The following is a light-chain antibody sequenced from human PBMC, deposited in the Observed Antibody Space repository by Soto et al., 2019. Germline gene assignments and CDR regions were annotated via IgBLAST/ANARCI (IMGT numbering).Light chain of an antibody. CDR1: QSVSSSY. V-gene: IGKV3-20*01. J-gene: IGKJ5*01. CDR3: QQYGSSPLIT. CDR2: GAS. Sequence: EIVLTQSPGTLSLXPGERATLSCRASQSVSSSYLAGYQQKPGQAPRLLIYGASSRATGIPDRFSGSGSGTDFTLTISSLQSEDFAVYYCQQYGSSPLITFGQGTRLEIK.